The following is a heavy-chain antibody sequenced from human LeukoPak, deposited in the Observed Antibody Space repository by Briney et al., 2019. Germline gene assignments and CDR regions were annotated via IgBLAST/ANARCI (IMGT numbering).Heavy chain of an antibody. CDR2: IRYDGINK. D-gene: IGHD3-9*01. V-gene: IGHV3-30*02. Sequence: HPGGSLTLSCATYGFTFSSYGMLWVRQAPGKGREWWAFIRYDGINKYYADSVKGRFTISRAKSKNTLYLQMNSLRAEDTSVYYCEKDSLTGPGPYYFDCWGQGTLVSVSS. CDR3: EKDSLTGPGPYYFDC. J-gene: IGHJ4*02. CDR1: GFTFSSYG.